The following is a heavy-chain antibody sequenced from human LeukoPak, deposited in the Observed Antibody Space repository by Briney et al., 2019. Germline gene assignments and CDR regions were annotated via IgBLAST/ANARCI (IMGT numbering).Heavy chain of an antibody. CDR1: GFTFSSYA. D-gene: IGHD3-22*01. Sequence: GGSMRLSCAASGFTFSSYAMSWVRQAPGKGLEWVSAISGSGGSTYYADSVKGRFTISRDNSKNTLYLQMNSLRAEDTAVYYCAKCRGIVVVITTQDYWGQGTLVTVSS. CDR3: AKCRGIVVVITTQDY. CDR2: ISGSGGST. V-gene: IGHV3-23*01. J-gene: IGHJ4*02.